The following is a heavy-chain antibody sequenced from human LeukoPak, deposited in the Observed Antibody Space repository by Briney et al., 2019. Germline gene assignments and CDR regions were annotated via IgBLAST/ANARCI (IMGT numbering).Heavy chain of an antibody. D-gene: IGHD3-22*01. Sequence: SETLSLTCTVSGGSISGHYWTWIRQPPGKGLEWIGYTHYSGSTYYNPSLKSRVTISVDTSKNQFSLKLSSVTAADTAVYYCARDRRHYYDSSGPFDYWGQGTLVTVSS. J-gene: IGHJ4*02. CDR2: THYSGST. CDR1: GGSISGHY. V-gene: IGHV4-59*11. CDR3: ARDRRHYYDSSGPFDY.